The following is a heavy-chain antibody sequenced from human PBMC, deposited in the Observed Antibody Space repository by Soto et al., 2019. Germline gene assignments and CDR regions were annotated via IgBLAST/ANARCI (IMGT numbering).Heavy chain of an antibody. J-gene: IGHJ5*02. CDR3: AGTPGDNFGLNWFDP. CDR2: ISAYNGNT. D-gene: IGHD4-17*01. Sequence: QVQLVQSGAEVKKPGASVKVSCKASGYTFTSYGISWVRQAPGQGLEWMGWISAYNGNTNYAQKLQGRATMTTDTSTSTAYMEVRSLRSDDTAVYYCAGTPGDNFGLNWFDPWGQGTLVTVSS. V-gene: IGHV1-18*01. CDR1: GYTFTSYG.